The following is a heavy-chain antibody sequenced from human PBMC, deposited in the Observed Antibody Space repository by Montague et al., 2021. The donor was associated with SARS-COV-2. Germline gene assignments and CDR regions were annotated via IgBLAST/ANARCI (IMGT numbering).Heavy chain of an antibody. CDR3: ARGSWHIVVVTAIRDGYYGMDV. J-gene: IGHJ6*02. CDR1: GGSFSGYH. Sequence: SETLSLTCAVYGGSFSGYHWSWIRQPPGKGLEWIGEINHSGSTNYNPSLKSRVTISVDTSKNQFSLKLSSVTAADTAVYYCARGSWHIVVVTAIRDGYYGMDVWGQGTTVTGSS. V-gene: IGHV4-34*01. CDR2: INHSGST. D-gene: IGHD2-21*02.